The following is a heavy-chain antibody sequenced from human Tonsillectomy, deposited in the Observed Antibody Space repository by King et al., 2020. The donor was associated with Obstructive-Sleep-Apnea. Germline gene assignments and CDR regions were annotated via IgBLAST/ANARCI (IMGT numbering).Heavy chain of an antibody. Sequence: QLKESGPGLVKPSETLSLTCTVSGGSISSSSYWGWIRQPPGKGLEWIGHIYYSGSTYYNPSLKSRVTISVDTSKNQFSLELNSVTAADTAVYYCARSDRDIAMGLFDYWGQGALVTVSS. CDR1: GGSISSSSY. D-gene: IGHD5-18*01. CDR3: ARSDRDIAMGLFDY. J-gene: IGHJ4*02. CDR2: IYYSGST. V-gene: IGHV4-39*07.